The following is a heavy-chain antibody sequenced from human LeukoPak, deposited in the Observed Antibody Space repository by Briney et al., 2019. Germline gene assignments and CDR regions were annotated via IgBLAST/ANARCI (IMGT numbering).Heavy chain of an antibody. J-gene: IGHJ4*02. CDR1: GGSISSSY. Sequence: SETLSLTCTVSGGSISSSYWSWIRQPAGKGLEWIGRIYTSGSTNYNPSLKSRVTTSVDTSKNQFSLKLSSVTAADTAVYYCARESYGTTSGDYWGQGTLVTVSS. CDR3: ARESYGTTSGDY. V-gene: IGHV4-4*07. CDR2: IYTSGST. D-gene: IGHD1-7*01.